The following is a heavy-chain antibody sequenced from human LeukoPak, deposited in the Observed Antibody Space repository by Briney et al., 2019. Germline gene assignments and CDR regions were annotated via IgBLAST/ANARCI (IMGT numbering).Heavy chain of an antibody. CDR3: AKDLGWELPAEAY. Sequence: GGSLRLSCVASGFTFKNYVMNWVRQAPGKGLEWLATIYGSGVSISYADSVEGRFTISRDNSNNTLYLQMNSLRAEDTAMYYCAKDLGWELPAEAYWGQGILVTVSS. V-gene: IGHV3-23*01. CDR2: IYGSGVSI. J-gene: IGHJ4*02. CDR1: GFTFKNYV. D-gene: IGHD1-26*01.